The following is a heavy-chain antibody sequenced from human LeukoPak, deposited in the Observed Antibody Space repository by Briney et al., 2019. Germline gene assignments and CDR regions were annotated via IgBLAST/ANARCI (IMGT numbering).Heavy chain of an antibody. Sequence: KASETLSLTCTVSGGSISSYYWSWIRQPPGKGLEWIGYIYYSGSTNYNPSLKSRVTISVDTSKNQFSLKLSSVTAADTAVYYCARHGRTGGYDSSGYYDWGQGTLVTVSS. D-gene: IGHD3-22*01. CDR2: IYYSGST. CDR3: ARHGRTGGYDSSGYYD. CDR1: GGSISSYY. V-gene: IGHV4-59*08. J-gene: IGHJ4*02.